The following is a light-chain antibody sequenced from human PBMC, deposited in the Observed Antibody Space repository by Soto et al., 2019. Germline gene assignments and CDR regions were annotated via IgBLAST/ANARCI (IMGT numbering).Light chain of an antibody. CDR1: GTRYN. CDR3: QSYDSLNNSL. J-gene: IGLJ2*01. CDR2: GNT. V-gene: IGLV1-40*01. Sequence: QPVLTQPPSVSGAPGQRVTISCSGVGTRYNVHWYQQIPGTAPKLLIYGNTNRPSGVPDRFSGSKSGTSASLAITGLQAEDEADYYCQSYDSLNNSLFGGGTKVTVL.